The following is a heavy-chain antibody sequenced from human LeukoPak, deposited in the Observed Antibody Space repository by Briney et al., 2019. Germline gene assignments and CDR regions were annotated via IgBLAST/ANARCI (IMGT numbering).Heavy chain of an antibody. V-gene: IGHV1-69*05. J-gene: IGHJ4*02. CDR3: ASSSNWNYIMAY. Sequence: ASVKVSYKASGGTFSSDAISWVRQAPGQGLEWMGGIIPIFGTANYAQKFQGRVTITTDESTSTAYMELSSLRSEDTAVYYCASSSNWNYIMAYWGQGTLVTVSS. CDR2: IIPIFGTA. D-gene: IGHD1-7*01. CDR1: GGTFSSDA.